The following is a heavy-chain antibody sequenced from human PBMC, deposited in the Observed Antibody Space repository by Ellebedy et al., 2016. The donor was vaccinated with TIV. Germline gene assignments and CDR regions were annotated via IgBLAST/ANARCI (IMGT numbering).Heavy chain of an antibody. CDR3: ARGFVWFSYAFDI. CDR2: INPKSGDT. D-gene: IGHD2-21*01. J-gene: IGHJ3*02. V-gene: IGHV1-2*02. CDR1: GYTFTGSDYY. Sequence: ASVKVSCXASGYTFTGSDYYMHWVRQAPGQGLEWMGWINPKSGDTNYARKFQGRVTMTRDTSISTAYMELRRLRSDGTAVFYCARGFVWFSYAFDIWGQGTMVTVSS.